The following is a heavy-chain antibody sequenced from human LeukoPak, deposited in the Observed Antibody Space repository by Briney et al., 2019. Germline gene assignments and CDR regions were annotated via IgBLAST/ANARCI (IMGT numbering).Heavy chain of an antibody. CDR2: IKSKTDGGTT. CDR3: TTGYYGDYASNWFDP. V-gene: IGHV3-15*01. D-gene: IGHD4-17*01. Sequence: GGSLRLSCAASGFTVSSNYMGWVRQAPGKGLEWVGRIKSKTDGGTTDYAAPVKGRFTISRDDSKNTLYLQMNSLKTEDTAVYYCTTGYYGDYASNWFDPWGQGTLVTVSS. CDR1: GFTVSSNY. J-gene: IGHJ5*02.